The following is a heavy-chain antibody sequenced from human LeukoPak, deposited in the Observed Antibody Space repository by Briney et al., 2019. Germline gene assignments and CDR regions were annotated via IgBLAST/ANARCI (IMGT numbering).Heavy chain of an antibody. Sequence: SETLSLTCAVSGGSFSGYYWSWLRQPPGKGLEWIGEINHSGSTNYNPSLKSRVTISVDTSKNQFSLKLSSVTAADTAVYYCARGEQLWSDRGFGYWGQGTLVTVSS. CDR2: INHSGST. CDR3: ARGEQLWSDRGFGY. CDR1: GGSFSGYY. J-gene: IGHJ4*02. D-gene: IGHD5-18*01. V-gene: IGHV4-34*01.